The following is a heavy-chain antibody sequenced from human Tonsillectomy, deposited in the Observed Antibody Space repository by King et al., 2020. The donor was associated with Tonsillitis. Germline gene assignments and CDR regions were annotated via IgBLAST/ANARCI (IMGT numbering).Heavy chain of an antibody. J-gene: IGHJ6*02. Sequence: VQLVESGGGLVKPGGSLRLSCAASGFTFSSYSMNWVRQAPGKGLEWVSSISSSSSYIYYADSVKGRFTISRDNAKNSLYLQMNSLRAEDKAVYYCARTVIPAYYYYYGMDVWGQGTTVTVSS. D-gene: IGHD2-21*01. V-gene: IGHV3-21*01. CDR2: ISSSSSYI. CDR3: ARTVIPAYYYYYGMDV. CDR1: GFTFSSYS.